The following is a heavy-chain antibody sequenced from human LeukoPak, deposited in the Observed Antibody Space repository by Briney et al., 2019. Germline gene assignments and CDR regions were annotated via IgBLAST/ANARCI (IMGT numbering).Heavy chain of an antibody. CDR2: VYSTGNT. J-gene: IGHJ5*02. V-gene: IGHV4-39*01. CDR1: GDSINSNSYH. D-gene: IGHD4-11*01. CDR3: ARPHLTWRVDYFDP. Sequence: PSETLSLTCTVSGDSINSNSYHWGCIRQPPGKGLEWIGTVYSTGNTYYTPSLKSRVTISVDTSNNQFSLKLTSVTAADTAVYYCARPHLTWRVDYFDPWGQGTLVTVSS.